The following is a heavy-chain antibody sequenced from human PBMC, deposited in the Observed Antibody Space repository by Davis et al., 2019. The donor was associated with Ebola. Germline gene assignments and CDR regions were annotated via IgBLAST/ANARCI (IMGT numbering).Heavy chain of an antibody. V-gene: IGHV4-39*01. D-gene: IGHD2-15*01. Sequence: GSLRLSCTVSGGSISSYYWDWIRQPPGKGLEWIGNIYYSGETYYNPSLKSRVTVSVDTSKNQFSLKLSSVTVADTAVYYCARHSGGYADLPTDALDIWGQGTMVTVSS. J-gene: IGHJ3*02. CDR2: IYYSGET. CDR3: ARHSGGYADLPTDALDI. CDR1: GGSISSYY.